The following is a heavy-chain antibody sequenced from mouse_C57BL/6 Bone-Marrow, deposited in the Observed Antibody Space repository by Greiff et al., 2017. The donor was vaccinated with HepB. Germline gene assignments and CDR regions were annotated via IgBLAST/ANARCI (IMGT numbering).Heavy chain of an antibody. V-gene: IGHV5-6-5*01. J-gene: IGHJ4*01. CDR1: GFTFSSYA. CDR3: ARGGITTSYAMDY. CDR2: ISSGGST. Sequence: EVMLVESGGGLVKPGGSLKLSCAASGFTFSSYAMSWVRQTPEKRLEWVASISSGGSTYYPDSVKGRFTISRDNARNILYLQRSSLRSEDTAMYYCARGGITTSYAMDYWGQGTSVTVSS. D-gene: IGHD2-4*01.